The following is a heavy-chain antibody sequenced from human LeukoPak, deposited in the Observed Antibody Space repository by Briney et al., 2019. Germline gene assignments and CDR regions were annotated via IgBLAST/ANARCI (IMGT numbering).Heavy chain of an antibody. J-gene: IGHJ3*01. V-gene: IGHV4-38-2*02. Sequence: SETLSLTCNVSGYSISSGFYWGWIRQSPGEGLEWIATIFHSGSIFYNPSLKGRVILSVDTSQNQFSLELNSVTAADTAVYYCARMAVSYYYDSSTYSPVAFDVWGQGTMVTVSS. D-gene: IGHD3-22*01. CDR1: GYSISSGFY. CDR2: IFHSGSI. CDR3: ARMAVSYYYDSSTYSPVAFDV.